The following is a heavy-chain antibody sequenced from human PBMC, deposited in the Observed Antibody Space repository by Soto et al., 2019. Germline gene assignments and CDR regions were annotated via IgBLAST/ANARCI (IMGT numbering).Heavy chain of an antibody. J-gene: IGHJ2*01. CDR1: GGSISSGGNY. D-gene: IGHD2-15*01. Sequence: QVQLQESGPGLVKPSQTLSLTCTVSGGSISSGGNYWSWIRQHPGKGLEWIGYIYYSGSTYYNPSLKSRVTISVDTSKTQFSVKRSSVTAADTAVYYCARDPSVANYWSFDLWGRGTLVTVSS. CDR2: IYYSGST. CDR3: ARDPSVANYWSFDL. V-gene: IGHV4-31*03.